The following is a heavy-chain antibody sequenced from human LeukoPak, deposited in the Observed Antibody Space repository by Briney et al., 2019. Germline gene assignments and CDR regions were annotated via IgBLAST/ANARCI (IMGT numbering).Heavy chain of an antibody. V-gene: IGHV3-30*02. D-gene: IGHD2-2*01. J-gene: IGHJ4*02. Sequence: PGGSLRLSCAASGLTLSNFRMKWLRQAPGKGLEWVALIQDDGATTNYADSVRGRFTISRDNSKSTVYLQMNSLKPDDTAVYYCATQSSTLVVVISPFDYWGQGTLVTVSS. CDR2: IQDDGATT. CDR3: ATQSSTLVVVISPFDY. CDR1: GLTLSNFR.